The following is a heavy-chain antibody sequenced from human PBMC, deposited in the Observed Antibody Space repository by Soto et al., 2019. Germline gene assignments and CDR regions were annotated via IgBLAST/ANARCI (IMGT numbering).Heavy chain of an antibody. CDR1: GFNFSTYG. V-gene: IGHV3-7*03. J-gene: IGHJ4*02. Sequence: GGSLRLSCVVAGFNFSTYGRSWVRQTPGKGLEWVANIKEDGSEKYYLDSVKGRFTIYRDNAKNSLYLQMNSLRAEDTAVYYCARDKVVGPTTLDYWGQGTLVTVSS. CDR2: IKEDGSEK. D-gene: IGHD1-26*01. CDR3: ARDKVVGPTTLDY.